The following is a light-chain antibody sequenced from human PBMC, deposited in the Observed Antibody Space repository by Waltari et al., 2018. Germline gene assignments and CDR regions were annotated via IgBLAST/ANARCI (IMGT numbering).Light chain of an antibody. CDR2: KAS. CDR1: QSSVGW. V-gene: IGKV1-5*03. J-gene: IGKJ1*01. Sequence: DIQMTQAPSPLSASVGDRVTIPCRASQSSVGWLAWYQQKPGKAPNPLIYKASNLERGVPSRFCGGRSGTEVTLTISSLQPDDFATYYYQQYKSYSRAFGQETKMEIK. CDR3: QQYKSYSRA.